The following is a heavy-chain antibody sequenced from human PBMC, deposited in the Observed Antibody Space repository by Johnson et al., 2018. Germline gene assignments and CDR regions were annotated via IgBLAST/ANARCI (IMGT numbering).Heavy chain of an antibody. CDR3: ARDSDRNTWSNDALDI. J-gene: IGHJ3*02. CDR1: GFTFRSFS. Sequence: QLVESGGGLVKPGGSLRLACAASGFTFRSFSMNWVRQAPGKGLEWVSSMTSSGSDKFYADSVKGRFTISRDNAKKSLYLQMNSLGTEDTAVYYWARDSDRNTWSNDALDIWGQGTMVTVSS. D-gene: IGHD6-13*01. CDR2: MTSSGSDK. V-gene: IGHV3-21*01.